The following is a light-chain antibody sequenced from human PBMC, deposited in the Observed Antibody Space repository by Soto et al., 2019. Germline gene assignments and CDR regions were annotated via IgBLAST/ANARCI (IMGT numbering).Light chain of an antibody. Sequence: QSALTQPRSVSGSPGQSVTISCTGTSSDVGGYSYVSWYQQHPDKAPKLMIYDVRKRPSGVPDRFSGSKSDNTASLTISGLDAEDDAYYYCCSYAGRYTYVFGTGTKVTVL. CDR2: DVR. V-gene: IGLV2-11*01. CDR3: CSYAGRYTYV. J-gene: IGLJ1*01. CDR1: SSDVGGYSY.